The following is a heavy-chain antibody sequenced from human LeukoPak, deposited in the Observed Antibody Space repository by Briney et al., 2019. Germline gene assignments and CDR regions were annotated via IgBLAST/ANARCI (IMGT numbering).Heavy chain of an antibody. CDR1: GYTLTELS. J-gene: IGHJ4*02. Sequence: ASVKVSCKVSGYTLTELSMHWVRQAPGKGLEWMGGFDPEDGETIYAQKFQGRVTMTEDTSTDTAYMELSSLRSEDTAVYYCATALYTMVRGVLRGAFDYWGQGTLVTVSS. V-gene: IGHV1-24*01. D-gene: IGHD3-10*01. CDR2: FDPEDGET. CDR3: ATALYTMVRGVLRGAFDY.